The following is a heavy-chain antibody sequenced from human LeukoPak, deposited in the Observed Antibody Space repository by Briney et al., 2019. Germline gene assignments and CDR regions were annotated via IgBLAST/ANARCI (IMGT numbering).Heavy chain of an antibody. J-gene: IGHJ3*02. D-gene: IGHD6-19*01. CDR2: IYHSGST. CDR3: ERGVAVARRMRSAFDI. V-gene: IGHV4-4*02. CDR1: GGSISSSNW. Sequence: SGTLSLTCAVSGGSISSSNWWSWVRPPPGKGLEWIGEIYHSGSTNYNPSLKSRVTISVDKSKNQFSLKLSSVTAADTAVYYCERGVAVARRMRSAFDIWGQGTMVTVSS.